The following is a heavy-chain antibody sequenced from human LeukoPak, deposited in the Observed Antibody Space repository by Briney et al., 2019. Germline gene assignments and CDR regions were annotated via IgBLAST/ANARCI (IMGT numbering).Heavy chain of an antibody. CDR1: GGSVSSGSYY. CDR3: AGEAGLN. Sequence: TSETLSLTCTVSGGSVSSGSYYWSWIRQPPGKGLEWIGYIYYSGSTNYNPSLKSRVTISVDTSKNQFSLKLSSVTAADTAVYYCAGEAGLNWGQGTLVTVSS. CDR2: IYYSGST. V-gene: IGHV4-61*01. J-gene: IGHJ4*02.